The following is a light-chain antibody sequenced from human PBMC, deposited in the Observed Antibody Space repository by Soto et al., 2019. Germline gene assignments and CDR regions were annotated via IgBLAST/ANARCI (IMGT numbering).Light chain of an antibody. Sequence: DIQMTQSPSSLSASVGDRVSITCRASQSISTHLSWYQQKPGKAPKLLIYAASSLQSWVPSRFTGSGSGTDFTLTISSLQPEDFATYYCQQRYTSWWTFAQGTKVEIK. J-gene: IGKJ1*01. CDR1: QSISTH. CDR2: AAS. V-gene: IGKV1-39*01. CDR3: QQRYTSWWT.